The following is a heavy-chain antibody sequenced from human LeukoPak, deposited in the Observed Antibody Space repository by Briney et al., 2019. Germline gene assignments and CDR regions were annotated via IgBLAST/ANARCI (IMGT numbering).Heavy chain of an antibody. D-gene: IGHD6-13*01. V-gene: IGHV4-34*01. CDR2: INHRGST. Sequence: SETLSLTCAVYGGSFSGYYWSWIRQPPGKGLEWIGEINHRGSTNYNPSLKSRVTISVDTSKNQFSLKLSSVTAADTAVYYCARGSSSSWYVRFDYWGQGTLVTVSS. CDR3: ARGSSSSWYVRFDY. J-gene: IGHJ4*02. CDR1: GGSFSGYY.